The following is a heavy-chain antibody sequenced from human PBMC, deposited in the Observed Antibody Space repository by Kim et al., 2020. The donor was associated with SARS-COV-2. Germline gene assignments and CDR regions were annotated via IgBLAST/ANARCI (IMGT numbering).Heavy chain of an antibody. D-gene: IGHD4-17*01. CDR3: ARDEKEDGYYYFDY. J-gene: IGHJ4*02. Sequence: EWLGRTYYRYKWYNDYAVSVKSRIPINPDTSKNQCSLQLNSVTPEDTAVYYCARDEKEDGYYYFDYWGQGTLVTVSS. CDR2: TYYRYKWYN. V-gene: IGHV6-1*01.